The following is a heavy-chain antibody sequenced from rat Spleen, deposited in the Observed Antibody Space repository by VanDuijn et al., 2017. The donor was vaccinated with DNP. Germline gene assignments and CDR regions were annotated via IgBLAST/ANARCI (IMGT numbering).Heavy chain of an antibody. J-gene: IGHJ2*01. V-gene: IGHV5S13*01. CDR3: ARGGPYYFDY. D-gene: IGHD1-11*01. CDR2: ISTSGGST. Sequence: EVQLVESGGGLVQPGRSLKLSCAASGFTFSNYGMAWVRQAPKKGLEWVATISTSGGSTYYRDSVKGRFTISRDNAKNTLYLQMNSLRSEDTATYYCARGGPYYFDYWGQGVMVTVSS. CDR1: GFTFSNYG.